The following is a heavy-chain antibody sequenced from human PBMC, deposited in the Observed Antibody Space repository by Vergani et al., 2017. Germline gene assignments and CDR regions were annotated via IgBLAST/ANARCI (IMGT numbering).Heavy chain of an antibody. D-gene: IGHD3-9*01. Sequence: EVQLVKSGAEVKKPGATMKISCKVSGYTFTDHYMHWVKQAPGKGLEWMGLVDPEDGETIYAEKFKGRVTIAADTSTDTAHLELSSLRSEDTAVYYCARGDYDILTGYRYWGQGTLVTVSA. CDR3: ARGDYDILTGYRY. CDR1: GYTFTDHY. CDR2: VDPEDGET. V-gene: IGHV1-69-2*01. J-gene: IGHJ4*02.